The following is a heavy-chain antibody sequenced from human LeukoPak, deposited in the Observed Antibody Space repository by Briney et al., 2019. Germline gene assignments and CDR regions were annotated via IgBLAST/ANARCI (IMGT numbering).Heavy chain of an antibody. CDR1: GFTFSSYS. CDR2: ISSSSSYI. CDR3: AREGGYSYGTDYNWFDP. V-gene: IGHV3-21*01. J-gene: IGHJ5*02. Sequence: GGSLRLSCAVSGFTFSSYSMNWVRQAPGKGLEWVSSISSSSSYIYYADSVKGRFTISRDNAKNSLYLQMNSLRAEDTAVYYCAREGGYSYGTDYNWFDPWGQGTLVTVSS. D-gene: IGHD5-18*01.